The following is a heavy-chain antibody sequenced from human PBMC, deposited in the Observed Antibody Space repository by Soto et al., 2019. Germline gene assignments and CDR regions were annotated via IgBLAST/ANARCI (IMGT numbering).Heavy chain of an antibody. CDR1: GASITSVVYC. D-gene: IGHD5-18*01. J-gene: IGHJ4*02. CDR2: ISYGGST. Sequence: QVKLRESGPGLGRPSQTLSLPCPVSGASITSVVYCWSGIRQHPGKGLVWIGCISYGGSTSYNPSLKSRVTISVDTSKNQFSLKLTSVTAADTAVYYCSRGILVWGQGALITVSS. V-gene: IGHV4-31*03. CDR3: SRGILV.